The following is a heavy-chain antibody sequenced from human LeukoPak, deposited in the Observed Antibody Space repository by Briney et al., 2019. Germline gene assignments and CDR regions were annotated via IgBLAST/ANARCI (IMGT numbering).Heavy chain of an antibody. D-gene: IGHD3-10*01. J-gene: IGHJ4*02. CDR2: IYYSGST. CDR3: ARDLYMVRGVD. Sequence: PSETLSLTCTVSGGSIRSYYWSWIRQHPGKGLEWIGYIYYSGSTYYNPSLKSRVTISVDTSKNQFSLKLSSVTAADTAVYYCARDLYMVRGVDWGQGTLVTVSS. CDR1: GGSIRSYY. V-gene: IGHV4-31*03.